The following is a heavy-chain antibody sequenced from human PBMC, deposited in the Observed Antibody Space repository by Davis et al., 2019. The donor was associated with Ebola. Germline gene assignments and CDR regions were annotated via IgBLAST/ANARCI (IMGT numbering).Heavy chain of an antibody. V-gene: IGHV3-30-3*01. Sequence: LSLTCSASGFTFSSYSMHWVRQAPGKGLEWVAVISYDGSNKYYADSVKGRFTISRDNSKNTLYLQMNSVSAEDTAVYYCARGLGRYYYYGMDVWGQGTTVTVSS. CDR3: ARGLGRYYYYGMDV. CDR2: ISYDGSNK. CDR1: GFTFSSYS. J-gene: IGHJ6*02. D-gene: IGHD6-19*01.